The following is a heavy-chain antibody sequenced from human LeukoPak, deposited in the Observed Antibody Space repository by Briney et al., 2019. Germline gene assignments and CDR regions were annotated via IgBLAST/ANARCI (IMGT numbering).Heavy chain of an antibody. CDR1: GFTFSNYW. Sequence: GGSLRLSCAASGFTFSNYWMHWVRQVPGKGLVWVSRTNPGGSNAAYADSVKGRFTISRDNARNTLYLQMDSLRAEDTAVYYCARSNQADDYWGQGALVTVSS. D-gene: IGHD1-14*01. J-gene: IGHJ4*02. CDR3: ARSNQADDY. CDR2: TNPGGSNA. V-gene: IGHV3-74*01.